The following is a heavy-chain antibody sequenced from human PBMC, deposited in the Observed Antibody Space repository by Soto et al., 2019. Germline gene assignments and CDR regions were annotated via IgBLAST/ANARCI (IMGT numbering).Heavy chain of an antibody. Sequence: SETLSLTCAVYGGSFSGYYWSWIRQPPGKGLEWIGEINHSGSTNYNPSLKSRVTISVDTSKNQFSLKLSSVTAADTAVYYCARGPEVVTSPHYFAYWGQGTLVTVSS. CDR3: ARGPEVVTSPHYFAY. D-gene: IGHD2-21*02. V-gene: IGHV4-34*01. CDR2: INHSGST. CDR1: GGSFSGYY. J-gene: IGHJ4*02.